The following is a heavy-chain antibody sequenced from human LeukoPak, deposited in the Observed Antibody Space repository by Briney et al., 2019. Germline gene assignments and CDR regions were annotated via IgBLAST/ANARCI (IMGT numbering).Heavy chain of an antibody. V-gene: IGHV4-4*07. CDR1: GGSISSYY. D-gene: IGHD3-22*01. J-gene: IGHJ4*02. CDR2: LYTSGST. Sequence: SETLSLTCTVSGGSISSYYWSWIRQPARKGLEWIGRLYTSGSTNYNPSLKGRVTMSVDTSKNQFSLKLSYVTADDTAVYYCARGSSGYCYGWGQGTLVTVSS. CDR3: ARGSSGYCYG.